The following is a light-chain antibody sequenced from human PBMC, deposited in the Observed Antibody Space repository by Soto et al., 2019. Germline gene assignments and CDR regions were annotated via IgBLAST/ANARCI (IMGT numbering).Light chain of an antibody. CDR1: SGHSTYI. J-gene: IGLJ3*02. CDR2: VEGSGSY. CDR3: ETWDNNTWV. Sequence: QSVLTQSSSASASLGSSVRLTCTLSSGHSTYIIAWHQQQPGKAPRFLMKVEGSGSYDKGSGVPDRFSGSSSGADRYRTXXXLXFEDEAXYFCETWDNNTWVFGGGTKLTVL. V-gene: IGLV4-60*02.